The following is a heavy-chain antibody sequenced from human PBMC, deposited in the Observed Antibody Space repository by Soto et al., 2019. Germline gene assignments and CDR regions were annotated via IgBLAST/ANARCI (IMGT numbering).Heavy chain of an antibody. J-gene: IGHJ5*02. CDR2: IWYDGSNK. CDR1: GFTFSSYG. D-gene: IGHD2-2*01. V-gene: IGHV3-33*01. CDR3: ARDMYCSSTSCPNWFDP. Sequence: GGSLRLSCAASGFTFSSYGMHWVRQAPGKGLEWVAVIWYDGSNKYYADSVKGRFTISRDNSKNTLYLQMNSLRAGDTAVYYCARDMYCSSTSCPNWFDPWGQGTLVTVSS.